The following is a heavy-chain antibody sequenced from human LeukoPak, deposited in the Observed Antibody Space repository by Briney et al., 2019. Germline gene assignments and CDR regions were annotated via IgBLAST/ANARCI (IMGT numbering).Heavy chain of an antibody. CDR1: GFTFDDYA. CDR3: AKDIAPIVVVPAAISSAFDI. CDR2: ISWNSGSI. V-gene: IGHV3-9*01. J-gene: IGHJ3*02. D-gene: IGHD2-2*02. Sequence: PGRSLRLSCAASGFTFDDYAMHWVRHAPGKGLEWVSGISWNSGSIGYADSVKGRFTISRDNAKNSLYLQMNSLRAEDTALYYCAKDIAPIVVVPAAISSAFDIWGQGTMVTVSS.